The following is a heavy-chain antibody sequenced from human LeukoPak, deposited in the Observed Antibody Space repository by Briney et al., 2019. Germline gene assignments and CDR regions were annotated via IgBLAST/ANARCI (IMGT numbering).Heavy chain of an antibody. CDR1: GFTVSSNY. V-gene: IGHV3-21*01. D-gene: IGHD3-10*02. CDR3: AELGITMIGGV. CDR2: ITSSSSYI. J-gene: IGHJ6*04. Sequence: GGSLRLSCAASGFTVSSNYMSWVRQAPGKGLEWVSSITSSSSYIYYADSVKGRFTISRDNAKNSLYLQMNSLRAEDTAVYYCAELGITMIGGVWGKGTTVTISS.